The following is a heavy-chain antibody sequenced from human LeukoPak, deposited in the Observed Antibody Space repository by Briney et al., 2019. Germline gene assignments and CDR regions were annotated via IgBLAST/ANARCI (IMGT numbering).Heavy chain of an antibody. J-gene: IGHJ6*02. D-gene: IGHD3-22*01. CDR3: AKGPHYYDSSGRMDV. Sequence: TGGSLRLSCAASGFTFSSYGMHWVRQAPGKGLEWVAVISYDGSNKYYADSVKGRFTISRDNSKNTLYLQMNSLRAEDTAVYYCAKGPHYYDSSGRMDVWGQGTTVTVSS. CDR1: GFTFSSYG. V-gene: IGHV3-30*18. CDR2: ISYDGSNK.